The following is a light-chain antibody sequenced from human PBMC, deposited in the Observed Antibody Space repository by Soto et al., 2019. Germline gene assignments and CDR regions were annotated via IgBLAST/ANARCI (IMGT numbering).Light chain of an antibody. CDR1: QGIRND. CDR3: LQDYNYPHT. CDR2: AAS. J-gene: IGKJ3*01. Sequence: AIPMTQSPSSLSASVGDRVTITCRASQGIRNDLGWYQQKPGKAPKLLIYAASSLQSGVPSRFRGSRSGKDFTLTISSLQPEDFATYYCLQDYNYPHTFGPGTKVDIK. V-gene: IGKV1-6*01.